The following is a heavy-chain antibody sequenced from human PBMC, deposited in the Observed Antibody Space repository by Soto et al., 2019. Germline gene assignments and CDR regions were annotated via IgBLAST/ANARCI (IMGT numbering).Heavy chain of an antibody. V-gene: IGHV4-31*03. CDR2: IYYSGST. Sequence: QVQLQESGPGLVKPSQTLSLTCTVSGGSISSGGYYWSWIRQHPGKGLEWIGYIYYSGSTYYNPSLKSRVTISVDTSKKQFSLKLSSVTAADTAVYYCARDQRSGWYAWGYFDYWGQGTLVTVSS. J-gene: IGHJ4*02. CDR1: GGSISSGGYY. CDR3: ARDQRSGWYAWGYFDY. D-gene: IGHD6-19*01.